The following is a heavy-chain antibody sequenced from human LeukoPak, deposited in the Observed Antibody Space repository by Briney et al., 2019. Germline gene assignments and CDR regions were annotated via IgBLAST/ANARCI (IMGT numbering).Heavy chain of an antibody. CDR2: MNPNSGNT. CDR1: GYTFTSYD. V-gene: IGHV1-8*01. Sequence: GASVKVSCKASGYTFTSYDISWVRQATGQGLEWMGWMNPNSGNTGYAQKFQGRVTMTRNTSISTAYMELSSLRSEDTAVYYCARVMTITMVRGVIIHYYYYGMDVWGQGTTVTVSS. CDR3: ARVMTITMVRGVIIHYYYYGMDV. J-gene: IGHJ6*02. D-gene: IGHD3-10*01.